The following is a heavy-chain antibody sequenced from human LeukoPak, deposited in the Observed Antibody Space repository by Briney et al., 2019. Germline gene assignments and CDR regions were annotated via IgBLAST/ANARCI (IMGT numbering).Heavy chain of an antibody. CDR1: GYTFTSYD. Sequence: ASVKVSCKASGYTFTSYDINWVRQATGQGLEWMGWMNPNSGNTGYAQKFQGRVTMTRNTSISTAYMELSSPRSEDTAVYYCARCYYDSSGYYYCGDAFDIWGQGTMVTVSS. J-gene: IGHJ3*02. CDR3: ARCYYDSSGYYYCGDAFDI. V-gene: IGHV1-8*01. D-gene: IGHD3-22*01. CDR2: MNPNSGNT.